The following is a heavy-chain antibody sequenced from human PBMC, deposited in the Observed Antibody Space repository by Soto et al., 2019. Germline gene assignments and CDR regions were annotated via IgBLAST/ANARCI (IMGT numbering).Heavy chain of an antibody. V-gene: IGHV3-30*18. Sequence: PGGSLRLSCAASGFTFSSYGMHWVRQAPGKGLEWVAVISYDGSNKYYADSVKGRFTISRDNSKNTLYLQMNSLRAEDTAVYYCAKESGTPHSFDYWGQGNLVTVSS. CDR2: ISYDGSNK. J-gene: IGHJ4*02. CDR1: GFTFSSYG. D-gene: IGHD1-1*01. CDR3: AKESGTPHSFDY.